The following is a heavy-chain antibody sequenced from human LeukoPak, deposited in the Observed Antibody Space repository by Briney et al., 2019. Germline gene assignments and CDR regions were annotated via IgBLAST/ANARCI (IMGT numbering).Heavy chain of an antibody. CDR1: GFTLSDAW. V-gene: IGHV3-15*01. CDR2: IKSKIDGGTI. CDR3: TTRRQDGC. J-gene: IGHJ4*02. D-gene: IGHD6-25*01. Sequence: PGGSLRLSCVASGFTLSDAWMSRVRQAPGKGLGWVGRIKSKIDGGTIDYGAPVKGRLTISRDDSRNTLYLQMNSLKTEDTAVYYCTTRRQDGCWGQGTLVTV.